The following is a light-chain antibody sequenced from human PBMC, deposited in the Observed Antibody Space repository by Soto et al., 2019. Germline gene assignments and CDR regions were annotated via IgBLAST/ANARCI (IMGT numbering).Light chain of an antibody. CDR1: QGISSW. CDR2: DAS. Sequence: DIQMTQSPSSVSASVGDRVTITFRASQGISSWLAWYQQKPGKAPKLLISDASNLESGVPSRFSGSGSGTEFTLTISSLQPDDFATYYCQQYNTYWTFGRGTKVDIK. J-gene: IGKJ1*01. CDR3: QQYNTYWT. V-gene: IGKV1-5*01.